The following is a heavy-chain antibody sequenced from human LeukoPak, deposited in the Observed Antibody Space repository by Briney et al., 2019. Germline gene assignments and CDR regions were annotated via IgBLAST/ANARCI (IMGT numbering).Heavy chain of an antibody. J-gene: IGHJ4*02. D-gene: IGHD3-22*01. CDR3: VRDVGLSPEDYYDSSGYPTFDY. CDR2: MSSDGRSA. CDR1: GFSFRTYA. Sequence: PGGSLRLSCSDSGFSFRTYAMHWVRQAPGKGLEFVSAMSSDGRSAYYADSVKGRFTISRDNSKNTLFLQMSSLRAEDTAVYYCVRDVGLSPEDYYDSSGYPTFDYWGQGTLVTVSS. V-gene: IGHV3-64D*06.